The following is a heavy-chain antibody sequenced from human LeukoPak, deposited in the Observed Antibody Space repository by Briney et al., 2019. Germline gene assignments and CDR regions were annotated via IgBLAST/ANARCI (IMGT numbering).Heavy chain of an antibody. CDR3: TKATKWLAFDD. V-gene: IGHV4-59*11. CDR2: IYTGGTT. D-gene: IGHD6-19*01. Sequence: SETLSLTCTVSGGSTSSHFWSWNRQPPGKGLEWIVNIYTGGTTNYNPSLKSGVTISIDTSKNQLSLHLASVTAADTAVYYCTKATKWLAFDDWGRGTLVTVSS. CDR1: GGSTSSHF. J-gene: IGHJ4*02.